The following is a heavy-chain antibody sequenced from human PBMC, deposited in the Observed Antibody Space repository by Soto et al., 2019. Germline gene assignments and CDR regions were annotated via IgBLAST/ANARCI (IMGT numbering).Heavy chain of an antibody. D-gene: IGHD3-22*01. CDR1: GGSFSGYY. CDR2: INHSGST. Sequence: PEKLRVTYAVYGGSFSGYYWSWCRQPPGKGLEWIGEINHSGSTNYNPSLKSRVTISVDTSKNQFSLKLSSVTAADTAVYYCARAGRVTVIFWPSRPIKLPFAIRCQCQLVT. V-gene: IGHV4-34*01. CDR3: ARAGRVTVIFWPSRPIKLPFAI. J-gene: IGHJ3*02.